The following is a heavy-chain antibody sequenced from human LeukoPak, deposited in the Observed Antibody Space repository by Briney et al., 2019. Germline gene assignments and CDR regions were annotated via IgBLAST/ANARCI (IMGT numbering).Heavy chain of an antibody. D-gene: IGHD6-13*01. CDR2: INHSGST. CDR1: GGSFSGYY. V-gene: IGHV4-34*01. Sequence: PWETLSLTCAVYGGSFSGYYWSWIRQPPGKGLEWIGEINHSGSTNYNPSLKSRVTISVDTSKNQFSLKLSSVTAADTAVYYCARDPYSSSWSAFDYWGRGTLVTVSS. J-gene: IGHJ4*02. CDR3: ARDPYSSSWSAFDY.